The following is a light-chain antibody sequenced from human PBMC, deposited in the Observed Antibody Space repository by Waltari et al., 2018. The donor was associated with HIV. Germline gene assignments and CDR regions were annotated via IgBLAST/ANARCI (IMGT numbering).Light chain of an antibody. CDR3: QQYATSQSIT. Sequence: IVLTQSPGTLSLSPGERAALSCRASQTVTGDFLAWSQQSPGQAPRVLIFGASSRATGIPDRFTGSGSGTDFTLTISRLEPEDSAVYYCQQYATSQSITFGQGTRLEI. J-gene: IGKJ5*01. CDR2: GAS. V-gene: IGKV3-20*01. CDR1: QTVTGDF.